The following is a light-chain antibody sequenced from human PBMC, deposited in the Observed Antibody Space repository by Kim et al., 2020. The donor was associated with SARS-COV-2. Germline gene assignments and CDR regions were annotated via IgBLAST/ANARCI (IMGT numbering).Light chain of an antibody. Sequence: GQKGTVSCSGSTSNIGNNYVSWYQQLPGTAPKLLIYDNDKRPSRIPDRFSGSKSGTSATLGITGLQTGDEADYYCGTWDSSLSAGVFGTGTKVTVL. V-gene: IGLV1-51*01. CDR2: DND. CDR3: GTWDSSLSAGV. CDR1: TSNIGNNY. J-gene: IGLJ1*01.